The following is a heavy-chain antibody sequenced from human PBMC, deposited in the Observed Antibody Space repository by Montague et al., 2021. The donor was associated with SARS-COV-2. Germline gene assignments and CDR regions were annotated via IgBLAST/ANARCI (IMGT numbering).Heavy chain of an antibody. J-gene: IGHJ3*02. Sequence: SETLSLTCTVSGGSISSSNYCWGWIRQPPGKGLEWIGSIYYSGSTYYTPSLKSRVTISVDTSKNQFSLRLSSVTAADTAVYYCARHSGRDTIFGVVIIFDAFDIWGQGTMVTVSS. CDR2: IYYSGST. D-gene: IGHD3-3*01. V-gene: IGHV4-39*01. CDR1: GGSISSSNYC. CDR3: ARHSGRDTIFGVVIIFDAFDI.